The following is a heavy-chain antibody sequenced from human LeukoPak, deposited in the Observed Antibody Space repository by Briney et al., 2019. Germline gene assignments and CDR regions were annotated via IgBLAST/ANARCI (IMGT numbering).Heavy chain of an antibody. Sequence: PSETLSLTCTVSGGSIGSYYWSWIRQPPGKGLEWIGYIYYSGSTNYNPSLKSRVTISVDTSKNQFSLKLSSVTAADTAVYYCARAMYYYDSGGYYYYYFDYWGQGTLVTVSS. CDR2: IYYSGST. CDR1: GGSIGSYY. D-gene: IGHD3-22*01. V-gene: IGHV4-59*01. J-gene: IGHJ4*02. CDR3: ARAMYYYDSGGYYYYYFDY.